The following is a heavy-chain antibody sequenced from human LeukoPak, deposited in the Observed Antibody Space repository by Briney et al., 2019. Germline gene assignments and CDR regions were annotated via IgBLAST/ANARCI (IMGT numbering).Heavy chain of an antibody. CDR2: IFYSGST. J-gene: IGHJ3*02. CDR1: GGSISSYY. CDR3: ARGITTQAFDI. D-gene: IGHD1-14*01. Sequence: SETLSLICTVSGGSISSYYWSWVRQPPGKGLEWIGNIFYSGSTSYNTSLKSRVSMSVDTSKIQFSLKLSSLTAADTAVYYCARGITTQAFDIWGQGTMVTVSP. V-gene: IGHV4-59*08.